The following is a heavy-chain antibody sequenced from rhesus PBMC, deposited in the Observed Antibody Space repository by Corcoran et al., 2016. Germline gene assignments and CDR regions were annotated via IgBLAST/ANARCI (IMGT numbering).Heavy chain of an antibody. CDR3: AREGRLNYFDY. J-gene: IGHJ4*01. D-gene: IGHD3-9*01. V-gene: IGHV4-122*02. CDR1: GGSISSSYFY. CDR2: SSYSGST. Sequence: QVQLQESGPGLVKPSEPLSLPCAVSGGSISSSYFYWCWIRPAPGKGLEWIGNSSYSGSTSYNPSLKSRVTISRDTSKNQFSLKLSSVTAADTAVYYCAREGRLNYFDYWGQGVLVTVSS.